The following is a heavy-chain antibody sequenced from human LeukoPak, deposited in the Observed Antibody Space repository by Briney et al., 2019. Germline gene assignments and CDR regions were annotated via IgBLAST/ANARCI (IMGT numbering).Heavy chain of an antibody. CDR2: INHSGNT. CDR3: ALGFHDVWEL. V-gene: IGHV4-4*02. CDR1: SGSIASTTW. D-gene: IGHD1-26*01. J-gene: IGHJ1*01. Sequence: SETQSLTCAVSSGSIASTTWWSWVRQPPGKGLEWIGEINHSGNTYYSPSLKSRVTISVDTSDNQFSLTLTSVTAADTAVYYCALGFHDVWELWGQGTLVTVSS.